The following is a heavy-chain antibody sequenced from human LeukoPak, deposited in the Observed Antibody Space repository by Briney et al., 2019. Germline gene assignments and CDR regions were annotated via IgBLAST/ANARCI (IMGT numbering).Heavy chain of an antibody. J-gene: IGHJ4*02. CDR3: ATLLVVITKTDY. Sequence: GGTLRLSCAASGFTFSSYGMNRVRQAPGKGLEWVSAISGSGGSTYYADAVKGRFTISRDNSKNTLYLQMNSLRAEDTAIYYCATLLVVITKTDYWGQGTLVTVSS. CDR1: GFTFSSYG. CDR2: ISGSGGST. D-gene: IGHD3-22*01. V-gene: IGHV3-23*01.